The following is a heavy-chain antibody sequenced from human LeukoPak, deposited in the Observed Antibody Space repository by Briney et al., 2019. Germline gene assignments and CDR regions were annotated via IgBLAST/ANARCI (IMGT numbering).Heavy chain of an antibody. V-gene: IGHV4-59*01. CDR1: GGSISSYY. CDR2: IYYSGST. D-gene: IGHD2-21*02. CDR3: ARDSGGDWNDAFDT. J-gene: IGHJ3*02. Sequence: SETLSLTCTVSGGSISSYYWSWIRQPPGKGLEWIGYIYYSGSTNYNPSLKSRVTISVDTSKNQFSLKLSSVTAADTAVYYCARDSGGDWNDAFDTWGQGTMVTVSS.